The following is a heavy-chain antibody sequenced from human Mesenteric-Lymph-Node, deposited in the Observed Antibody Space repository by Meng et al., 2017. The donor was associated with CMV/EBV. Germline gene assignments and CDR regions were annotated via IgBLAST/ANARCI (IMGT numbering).Heavy chain of an antibody. Sequence: SETLSLTCAVYGGSFSGYYWSWIRQPPGKGLEWIGEINHSGSTNYNPSLKSRVTISVDTSKNQFSLKLSSVTAADTAVYYCAREGGLGGMDVWGQGTTVTVSS. J-gene: IGHJ6*02. CDR1: GGSFSGYY. CDR2: INHSGST. CDR3: AREGGLGGMDV. V-gene: IGHV4-34*01.